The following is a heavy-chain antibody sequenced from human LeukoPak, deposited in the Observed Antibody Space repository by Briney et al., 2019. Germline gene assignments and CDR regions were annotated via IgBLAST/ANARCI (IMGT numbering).Heavy chain of an antibody. Sequence: SETLSLTCTVSGGSTSSYYWSWIRQPAGKGLEWIGRIYTSGSTNYNPSLKSRVTMSVDTSKNQFSLKLSSVTAADTAVYYCARGSARITMIANQRYYYYYGMDVWGQGTTVTVSS. J-gene: IGHJ6*02. CDR2: IYTSGST. D-gene: IGHD3-22*01. CDR3: ARGSARITMIANQRYYYYYGMDV. V-gene: IGHV4-4*07. CDR1: GGSTSSYY.